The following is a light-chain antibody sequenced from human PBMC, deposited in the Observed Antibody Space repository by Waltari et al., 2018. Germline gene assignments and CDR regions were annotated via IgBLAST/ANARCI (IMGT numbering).Light chain of an antibody. CDR3: QQYSTVPVT. CDR1: QRILSASNNKNY. CDR2: LAS. V-gene: IGKV4-1*01. Sequence: DIVMTQSPDSLAVSLGERATINCESSQRILSASNNKNYIAWYPQKTGQPPKLLIPLASTRQSGVPDRFSASGSGTDFTLTISSLQAEDVAVYYCQQYSTVPVTFGGGTKVEIK. J-gene: IGKJ4*01.